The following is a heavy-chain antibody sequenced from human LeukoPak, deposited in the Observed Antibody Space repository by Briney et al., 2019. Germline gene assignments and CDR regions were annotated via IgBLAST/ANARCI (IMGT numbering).Heavy chain of an antibody. Sequence: ASVKVSCKASGYTFTGYYMHWVRQAPGQGLEWMGWINPNSGGTNYAQKFQGRVTMTRDTSISSAYMELSRLRSDDTAVYYCARIYRPHDAFDIWGQGTMVTVSS. CDR2: INPNSGGT. J-gene: IGHJ3*02. D-gene: IGHD3-16*02. CDR1: GYTFTGYY. V-gene: IGHV1-2*02. CDR3: ARIYRPHDAFDI.